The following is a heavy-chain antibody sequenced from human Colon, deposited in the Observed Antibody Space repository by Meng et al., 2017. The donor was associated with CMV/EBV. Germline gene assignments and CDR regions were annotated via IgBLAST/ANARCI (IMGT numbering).Heavy chain of an antibody. V-gene: IGHV1-46*01. CDR1: GYIFTSTW. Sequence: ASVKVSCKASGYIFTSTWMHWVRQAPGQGLEWMGVIDPRGDITGYAQKFQGRVTMSRDTATSTAYMELRSLRSDDTAVYYCARYEDYCSDTACFLGPYFDNWGQGTLVTVSS. J-gene: IGHJ4*02. D-gene: IGHD2-2*01. CDR2: IDPRGDIT. CDR3: ARYEDYCSDTACFLGPYFDN.